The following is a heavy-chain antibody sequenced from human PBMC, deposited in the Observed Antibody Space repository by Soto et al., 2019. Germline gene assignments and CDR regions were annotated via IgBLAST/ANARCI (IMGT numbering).Heavy chain of an antibody. CDR1: GGSISSYY. V-gene: IGHV4-59*01. J-gene: IGHJ4*02. CDR2: IYYSGST. Sequence: QVQLQESGPGLVKPSETLSLTCTVSGGSISSYYWSWIRQPPGKGLEWIGYIYYSGSTNYNPSLKSRVTXXXXXXXXXXXXXXXXXXXXDTAXXXXXXXYAYYFDYWGQGTLVTVSS. CDR3: XXXYAYYFDY.